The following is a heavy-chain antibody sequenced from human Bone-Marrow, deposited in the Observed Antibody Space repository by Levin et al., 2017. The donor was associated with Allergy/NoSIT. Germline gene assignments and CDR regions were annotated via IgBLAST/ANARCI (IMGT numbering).Heavy chain of an antibody. J-gene: IGHJ4*02. CDR1: GFIFSYDW. CDR3: ARDVKGGNFDY. D-gene: IGHD1-14*01. Sequence: GGSLRLSCAASGFIFSYDWMTWVRQAPGKGLEWVANINQDGTTKYYVGSVEGRFTISRDNAKNSLYLQMSSLRAEDTAVYYCARDVKGGNFDYWGQGTLVTVSS. CDR2: INQDGTTK. V-gene: IGHV3-7*01.